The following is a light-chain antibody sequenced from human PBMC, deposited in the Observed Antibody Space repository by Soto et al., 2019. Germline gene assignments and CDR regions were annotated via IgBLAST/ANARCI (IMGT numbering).Light chain of an antibody. CDR2: KAS. CDR1: QTISSW. J-gene: IGKJ1*01. Sequence: DIQMTQSPYTLSGSVGDRVTITCRASQTISSWLAWYQQKPGKAPKLLIYKASTLKSGVPSRFSGSGSVTEFTLTISSLQPDDFATYYCQHYNSYSEAFGQGTKVDI. CDR3: QHYNSYSEA. V-gene: IGKV1-5*03.